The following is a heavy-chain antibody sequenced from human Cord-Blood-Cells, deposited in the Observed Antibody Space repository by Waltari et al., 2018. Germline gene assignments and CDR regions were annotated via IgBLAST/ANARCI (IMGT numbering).Heavy chain of an antibody. Sequence: QVQLQESGPGLVKPSETLSLTCAVSGYSISSGYYWGWIRQPPAKGLEWIGSIYHRGLISSNPSLRNRATITVVPSKNQFSLTLSSVTAADTAVYSCASAYCGGDCDAFAIWGQATMVTVS. J-gene: IGHJ3*02. CDR2: IYHRGLI. D-gene: IGHD2-21*01. V-gene: IGHV4-38-2*01. CDR1: GYSISSGYY. CDR3: ASAYCGGDCDAFAI.